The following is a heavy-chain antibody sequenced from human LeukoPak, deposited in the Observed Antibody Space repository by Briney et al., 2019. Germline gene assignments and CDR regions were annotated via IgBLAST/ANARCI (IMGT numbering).Heavy chain of an antibody. J-gene: IGHJ3*01. CDR1: GGSISSGGYS. D-gene: IGHD3-22*01. V-gene: IGHV4-30-2*01. CDR3: ARQYYDSSGYSLLNL. Sequence: SETLSLTCAVSGGSISSGGYSWSWIRQPPGKGLEWIGYIYHSGSTYYNPSLKSRVTISVDTSKNQFSLKLSSVTAADTAVYYCARQYYDSSGYSLLNLWGQGTMVTVSS. CDR2: IYHSGST.